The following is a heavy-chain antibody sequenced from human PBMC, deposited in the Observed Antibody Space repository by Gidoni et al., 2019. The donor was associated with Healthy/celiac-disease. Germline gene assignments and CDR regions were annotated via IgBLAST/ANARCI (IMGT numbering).Heavy chain of an antibody. Sequence: STYYNPSLKSRVTISVDTSKNQFSLKLSSVTAADTAVYYCARRDRGGTVDYWGQGTLVTVSS. D-gene: IGHD3-16*01. J-gene: IGHJ4*02. CDR3: ARRDRGGTVDY. V-gene: IGHV4-39*01. CDR2: ST.